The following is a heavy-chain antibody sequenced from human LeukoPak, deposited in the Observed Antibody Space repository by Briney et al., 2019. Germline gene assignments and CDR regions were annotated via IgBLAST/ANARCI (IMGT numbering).Heavy chain of an antibody. J-gene: IGHJ3*02. V-gene: IGHV3-30*01. Sequence: TGGSLRLSCAASGFTFSSFAMHWVRQAPGKGLEWVAVISYDGSHKDYADSVKGRFTISRDTAKTTLELQMNSLTTEYTALYYCAREADGFYIWGQGTMVTVSS. CDR1: GFTFSSFA. CDR2: ISYDGSHK. CDR3: AREADGFYI.